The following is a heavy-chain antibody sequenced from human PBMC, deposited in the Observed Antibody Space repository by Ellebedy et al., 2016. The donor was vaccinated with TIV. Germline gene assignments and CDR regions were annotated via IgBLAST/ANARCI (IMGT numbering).Heavy chain of an antibody. CDR1: GYTFTGYY. D-gene: IGHD6-19*01. V-gene: IGHV1-18*04. CDR3: ARQWLGGEIDY. Sequence: ASVKVSXKASGYTFTGYYMHWVRQAPGQGLEWMGWISAYNGNTNYAQKLQGRVTMTTDTSTSTAYMELRSLRSDDTAVYYCARQWLGGEIDYWGQGTLVTVSS. J-gene: IGHJ4*02. CDR2: ISAYNGNT.